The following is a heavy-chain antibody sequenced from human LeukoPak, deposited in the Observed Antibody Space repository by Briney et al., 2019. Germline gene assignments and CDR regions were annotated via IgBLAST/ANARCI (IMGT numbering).Heavy chain of an antibody. D-gene: IGHD4-17*01. CDR1: GFTFVSHG. CDR3: ARVRGPTVTTMYFEY. Sequence: GGSLSLSCAASGFTFVSHGMIWVRQAPGKGLEWLSYISPGSTTINSADSVKDRFTTARDKATSSLFLQMNSLRAEDTAVYYCARVRGPTVTTMYFEYWGQGALVTVPS. V-gene: IGHV3-48*01. CDR2: ISPGSTTI. J-gene: IGHJ4*02.